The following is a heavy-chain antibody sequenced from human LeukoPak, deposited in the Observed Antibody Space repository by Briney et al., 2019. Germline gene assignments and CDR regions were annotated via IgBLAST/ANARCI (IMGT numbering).Heavy chain of an antibody. CDR1: GGSISSSSYY. D-gene: IGHD2-15*01. V-gene: IGHV4-39*07. CDR3: ARGLSRGGGSCYGY. J-gene: IGHJ4*02. Sequence: SETLSLTCTVSGGSISSSSYYWGWIRQPPGKGLEWIGSIYYSGSTYYNPSLKSRVTISVDTSKNQFSLKLSSVTAADTAVYYCARGLSRGGGSCYGYWGQGTLVTVSS. CDR2: IYYSGST.